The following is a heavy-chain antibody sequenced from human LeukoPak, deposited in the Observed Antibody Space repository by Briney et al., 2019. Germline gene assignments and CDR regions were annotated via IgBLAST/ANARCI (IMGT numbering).Heavy chain of an antibody. Sequence: PSETLSLTCTVSGGSISNYYWSWIRQPPGKGLEWIGYIYYSGSTNYNPSLKSRVTISVDTSKNQFSLKLSSVTAADTAVYYCARSGSYYYDSSDYYVFESFHHWGQGTLLTVSS. CDR1: GGSISNYY. CDR3: ARSGSYYYDSSDYYVFESFHH. V-gene: IGHV4-59*01. J-gene: IGHJ1*01. D-gene: IGHD3-22*01. CDR2: IYYSGST.